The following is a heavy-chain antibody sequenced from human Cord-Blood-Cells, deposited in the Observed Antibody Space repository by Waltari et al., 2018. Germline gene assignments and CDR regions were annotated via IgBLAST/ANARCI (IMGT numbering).Heavy chain of an antibody. CDR1: GGSFSGYY. J-gene: IGHJ2*01. CDR3: ARGRWDIVVVVAALWYFDL. D-gene: IGHD2-15*01. Sequence: QVQLQQWGAGLLKPSETLSLTCAVYGGSFSGYYWSWIRQPPGKGLEGIGEINHSGSTNYNPSHKSRVTISVNTSKNQFSLKLSSVTAADTAVYYCARGRWDIVVVVAALWYFDLWGRGTLVTVSS. V-gene: IGHV4-34*01. CDR2: INHSGST.